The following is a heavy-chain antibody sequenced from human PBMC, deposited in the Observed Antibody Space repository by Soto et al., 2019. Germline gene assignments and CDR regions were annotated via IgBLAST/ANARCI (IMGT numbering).Heavy chain of an antibody. CDR2: IYPGDSDT. CDR3: ATTRFGGKYYNGMDV. D-gene: IGHD3-10*01. J-gene: IGHJ6*01. CDR1: GYSFTSYW. V-gene: IGHV5-51*01. Sequence: GESLKISCKGSGYSFTSYWIGWVRQMPGKGLEWMGIIYPGDSDTRYSPSFQGQVTISADKSISTAYLQWSSLKASDTAMYYCATTRFGGKYYNGMDVWGEGTTVTVSS.